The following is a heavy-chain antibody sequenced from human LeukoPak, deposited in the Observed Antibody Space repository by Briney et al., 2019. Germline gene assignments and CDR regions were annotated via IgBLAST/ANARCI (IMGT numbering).Heavy chain of an antibody. D-gene: IGHD5-12*01. Sequence: GGSLRLSCAASGFTFSSYSMNWVRQAPGKGLEWVSFMSSSSSSIYYADSVKGRFTISRDNSKNTLYLQMNSLRAEDTAVYYCANRGYSGYASDYWGQGTLVTVSS. CDR1: GFTFSSYS. CDR3: ANRGYSGYASDY. CDR2: MSSSSSSI. J-gene: IGHJ4*02. V-gene: IGHV3-21*04.